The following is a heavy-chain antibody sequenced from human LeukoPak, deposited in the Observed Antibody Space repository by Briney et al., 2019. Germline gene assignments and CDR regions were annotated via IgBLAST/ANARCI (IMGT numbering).Heavy chain of an antibody. CDR1: GGSISSYY. V-gene: IGHV4-59*01. J-gene: IGHJ4*02. CDR2: IYDSGFT. Sequence: PFETLSLTCTASGGSISSYYWSWIRQPPGKGLEWIGYIYDSGFTNYNPSLKSRVTISIDTSKNQFSLKLSSVTAADTAVYYCAREEGFFGYWGQGTLVTVYS. CDR3: AREEGFFGY.